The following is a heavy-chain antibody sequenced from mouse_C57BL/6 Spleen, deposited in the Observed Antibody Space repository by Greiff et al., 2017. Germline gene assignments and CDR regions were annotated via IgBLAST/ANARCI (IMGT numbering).Heavy chain of an antibody. D-gene: IGHD1-1*01. J-gene: IGHJ2*01. Sequence: VKLMESGPGLVAPSQSLSITCTVSGFSLTSYAISWVRQPPGKGLEWLGVIWTGGGTNYNSALKSRLSISKDNSKSHVFLRMNSLQTDDTARYXCARTPDYSYLDYWGQGTTLTVSS. V-gene: IGHV2-9-1*01. CDR2: IWTGGGT. CDR3: ARTPDYSYLDY. CDR1: GFSLTSYA.